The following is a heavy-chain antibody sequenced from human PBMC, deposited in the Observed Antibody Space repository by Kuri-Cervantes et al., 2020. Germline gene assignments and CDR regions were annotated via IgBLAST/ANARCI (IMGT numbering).Heavy chain of an antibody. CDR1: GGTFSSYA. D-gene: IGHD2-21*02. J-gene: IGHJ4*02. V-gene: IGHV1-18*01. CDR2: ISAYNGNT. CDR3: ATVYCAGVCYLPGDFDH. Sequence: ASVKVSCKASGGTFSSYAISWVRQAPGQGLEWMGWISAYNGNTKYAQKFQGRVIMTTDTSTSTAYMELRSLRSDDTAVYYCATVYCAGVCYLPGDFDHWGQGTLVTVSS.